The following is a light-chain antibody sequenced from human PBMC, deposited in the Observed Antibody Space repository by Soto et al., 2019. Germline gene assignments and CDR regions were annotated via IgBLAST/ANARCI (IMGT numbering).Light chain of an antibody. CDR2: KAS. J-gene: IGKJ1*01. Sequence: DIQMTQSPSTLSGSVGDRVTITCRASQTISSWLAWYQQKPGKAPKLLIYKASTLKSGVPSRFSGSASGTEFTLTISSLQPDDFATYYFQHYNSYSEAFGQGTKVALK. V-gene: IGKV1-5*03. CDR1: QTISSW. CDR3: QHYNSYSEA.